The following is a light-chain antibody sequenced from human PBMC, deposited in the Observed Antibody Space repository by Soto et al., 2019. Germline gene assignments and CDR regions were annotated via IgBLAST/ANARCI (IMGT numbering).Light chain of an antibody. J-gene: IGKJ4*01. Sequence: EIVLPQSPGTLSLSPGDRATLSCRASQIVNNNFLAWYQQKPGQAPRLLIYDASARFTGIPDRFSGSGSGTDFTLTISRLEPEDFAVYYCQHYGTSLPFGGGTKVDIK. CDR1: QIVNNNF. CDR3: QHYGTSLP. V-gene: IGKV3-20*01. CDR2: DAS.